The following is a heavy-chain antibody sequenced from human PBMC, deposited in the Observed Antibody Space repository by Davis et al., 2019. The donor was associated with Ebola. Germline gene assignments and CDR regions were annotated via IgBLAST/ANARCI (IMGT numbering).Heavy chain of an antibody. CDR1: GFTFSSYS. J-gene: IGHJ4*02. V-gene: IGHV3-21*01. CDR2: ISSSSSYI. D-gene: IGHD6-19*01. Sequence: PGGSLRLSCAASGFTFSSYSMNWVRQAPGKGLEWVSSISSSSSYIYYADSVKGRFTISRDNAKNSLYLQMNSLRAEDTAVYYCARGLGVAGTGRTDYWGQGTLVTVSS. CDR3: ARGLGVAGTGRTDY.